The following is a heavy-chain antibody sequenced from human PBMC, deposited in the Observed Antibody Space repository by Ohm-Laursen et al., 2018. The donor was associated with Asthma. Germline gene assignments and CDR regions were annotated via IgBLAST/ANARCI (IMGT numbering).Heavy chain of an antibody. J-gene: IGHJ4*02. CDR1: GGSITSGPFY. D-gene: IGHD4-23*01. CDR2: IFQTGSS. Sequence: SQTLSLTCTVSGGSITSGPFYWGWIRQYPGKGLEWIGYIFQTGSSYYNPSLKSRVSISVDTSKNQFSLRVSSVTAADTAVYYCAREATVITRYFDSWGQGILVTVSS. V-gene: IGHV4-31*03. CDR3: AREATVITRYFDS.